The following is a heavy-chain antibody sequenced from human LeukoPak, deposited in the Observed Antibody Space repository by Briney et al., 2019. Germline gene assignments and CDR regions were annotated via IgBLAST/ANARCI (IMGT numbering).Heavy chain of an antibody. Sequence: SVKVSCKASGGTFSSYAISWVRQAPGQGLEWMGRIIPILGIANYAQKFQGRVTITADKSTSTAYMELSSLRSEDTAVYYCARDRGSSSGYFQHWGQGTLVTVSS. J-gene: IGHJ1*01. V-gene: IGHV1-69*04. D-gene: IGHD6-6*01. CDR3: ARDRGSSSGYFQH. CDR1: GGTFSSYA. CDR2: IIPILGIA.